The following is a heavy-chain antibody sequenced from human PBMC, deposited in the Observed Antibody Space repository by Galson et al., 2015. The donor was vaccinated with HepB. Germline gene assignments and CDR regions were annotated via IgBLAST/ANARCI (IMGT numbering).Heavy chain of an antibody. CDR2: ISDSGVTI. V-gene: IGHV3-48*03. Sequence: SLRLSCAASGLTFSGYEMNWVRQAPGKGLEWVAYISDSGVTIYYADSVEGRFTISRDNAKNSLYLQMNSLRAEDTAVYYCTATAGYIAFDIWGQGTMVTVSS. CDR3: TATAGYIAFDI. CDR1: GLTFSGYE. D-gene: IGHD5-24*01. J-gene: IGHJ3*02.